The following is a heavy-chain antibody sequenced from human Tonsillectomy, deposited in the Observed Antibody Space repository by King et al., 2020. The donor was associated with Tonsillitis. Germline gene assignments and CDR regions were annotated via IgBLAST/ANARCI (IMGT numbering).Heavy chain of an antibody. D-gene: IGHD4-17*01. Sequence: QLQESGPGLVKPSETLSLACTVSGDSISSSTYYWGWIRQPPGKGLEWIGRIYYSGSTYYNPSLKSRVTISVDTSKNQFSLKLSSGTAADTAVYYCARLGGVRDSDYGGGFDYWGQGTLVTVSS. J-gene: IGHJ4*02. CDR3: ARLGGVRDSDYGGGFDY. CDR2: IYYSGST. CDR1: GDSISSSTYY. V-gene: IGHV4-39*01.